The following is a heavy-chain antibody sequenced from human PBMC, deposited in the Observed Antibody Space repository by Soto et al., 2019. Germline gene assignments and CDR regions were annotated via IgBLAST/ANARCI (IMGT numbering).Heavy chain of an antibody. Sequence: ASVKVSCKVSGYTLTELSMHWVRQAPGKGLEWMGGFDPEDGETIYAQKFQGRVTMTEDTSTDTAYMELSSLRSEDTAVYYCATWEIAVAGFDYWGQGTLVTVS. V-gene: IGHV1-24*01. CDR1: GYTLTELS. J-gene: IGHJ4*02. CDR2: FDPEDGET. D-gene: IGHD6-19*01. CDR3: ATWEIAVAGFDY.